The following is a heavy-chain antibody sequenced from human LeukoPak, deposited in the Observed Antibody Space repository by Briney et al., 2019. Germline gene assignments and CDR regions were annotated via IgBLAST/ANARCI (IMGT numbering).Heavy chain of an antibody. CDR1: GFTFSSYG. J-gene: IGHJ4*02. Sequence: GGSLRLSCAASGFTFSSYGMHWVRQAPGKVREWVAFIRYDGSNKYYADSVKGRFTISRDNSKNTLYLQMNSLRAEDTAVYYCAKDTWDEPNFFDYWGQGTLVTVSS. D-gene: IGHD1-26*01. CDR2: IRYDGSNK. V-gene: IGHV3-30*02. CDR3: AKDTWDEPNFFDY.